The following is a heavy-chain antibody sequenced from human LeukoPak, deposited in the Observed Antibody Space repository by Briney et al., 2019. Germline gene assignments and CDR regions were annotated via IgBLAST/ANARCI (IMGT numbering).Heavy chain of an antibody. CDR3: TGERVESGFDI. D-gene: IGHD1-26*01. V-gene: IGHV3-9*01. CDR1: GFTFDDYA. Sequence: PGGSLRLSCAASGFTFDDYAMHWVRQAPAKGLEGVSGISWNSGSIGYADSVKARFTIFRDNAKNSLYLQMNSLRVDDTAVYYCTGERVESGFDIWGQGTLVTVSS. J-gene: IGHJ3*02. CDR2: ISWNSGSI.